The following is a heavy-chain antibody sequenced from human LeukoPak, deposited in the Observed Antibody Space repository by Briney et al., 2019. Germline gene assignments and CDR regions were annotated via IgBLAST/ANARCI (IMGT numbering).Heavy chain of an antibody. D-gene: IGHD6-13*01. CDR3: ARAYSSSWYPGYYYGMDV. J-gene: IGHJ6*02. V-gene: IGHV4-59*01. CDR2: IYCSGST. CDR1: GGSISSYY. Sequence: PSETLSLTCTVSGGSISSYYWSWIRQPPGKGLEWIGYIYCSGSTNYNPSLKSRVTISVDTSKNQFSLKLSSVTAADTAVYYCARAYSSSWYPGYYYGMDVWGQGTTVTVSS.